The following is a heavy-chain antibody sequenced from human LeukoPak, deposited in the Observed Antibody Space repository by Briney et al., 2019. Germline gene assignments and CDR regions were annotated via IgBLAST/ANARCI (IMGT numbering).Heavy chain of an antibody. CDR3: ASSIAAAGILSY. J-gene: IGHJ4*02. Sequence: ASVKVSCKGSGGTFSSYAISWVRQAPGQGLEWMGRIIHIFGTANYAQKFQGRVTITTVESTSTAYMKLSSLRSEDTAVYYCASSIAAAGILSYWGQGTLVTVSS. V-gene: IGHV1-69*05. CDR1: GGTFSSYA. D-gene: IGHD6-13*01. CDR2: IIHIFGTA.